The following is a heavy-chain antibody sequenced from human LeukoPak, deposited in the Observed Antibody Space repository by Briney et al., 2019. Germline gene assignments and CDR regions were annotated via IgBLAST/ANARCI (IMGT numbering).Heavy chain of an antibody. CDR3: AKHSGSYYDANFDY. D-gene: IGHD1-26*01. CDR2: ISGSGGST. V-gene: IGHV3-23*01. J-gene: IGHJ4*02. CDR1: GFTLSNHW. Sequence: PGGPLRLSCAASGFTLSNHWMHWARQAPGKGLEWVSAISGSGGSTYYADSVKGRFTISRDNSKNTLYLQMNSLRAEDTAVYYCAKHSGSYYDANFDYWGQGTLVTVSS.